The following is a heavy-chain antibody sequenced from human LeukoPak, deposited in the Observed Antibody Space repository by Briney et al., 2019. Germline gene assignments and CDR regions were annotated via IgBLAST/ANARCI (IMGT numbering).Heavy chain of an antibody. CDR1: GYSISSGYY. Sequence: SATLSLTCPVSGYSISSGYYWGWLRQPPGKGREWIGSIYHSGSTYYNPSLKSRVTISVDTSKNQFSLKLSSVTAADTAVYYCARVRITIFGVVTNHDFDYWGQGTLVTVSS. V-gene: IGHV4-38-2*02. CDR3: ARVRITIFGVVTNHDFDY. D-gene: IGHD3-3*01. CDR2: IYHSGST. J-gene: IGHJ4*02.